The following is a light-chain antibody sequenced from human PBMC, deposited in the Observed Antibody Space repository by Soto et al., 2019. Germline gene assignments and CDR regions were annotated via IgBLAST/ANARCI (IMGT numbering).Light chain of an antibody. CDR2: GAS. V-gene: IGKV3-20*01. CDR1: QSIDSSF. Sequence: EIVLTQSPGTLSLSPGERATLSCRASQSIDSSFLAWYQQKPGQAPRLLIYGASSRATGIPDRFSGSGSGTDFTLTISRLEPEDFAVYYCQQYGSSPLYIFGQGSKLEIK. CDR3: QQYGSSPLYI. J-gene: IGKJ2*01.